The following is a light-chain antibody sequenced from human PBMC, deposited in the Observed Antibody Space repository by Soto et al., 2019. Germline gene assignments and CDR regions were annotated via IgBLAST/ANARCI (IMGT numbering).Light chain of an antibody. J-gene: IGKJ4*01. V-gene: IGKV3-20*01. Sequence: EIVLTQSPGTLSLSPGDRATLSCRASQSLSSRYLAWYRQKPGQAPRLLIYGASNRATGIPDRFSGSGSGTDFTLTISRLDPDDFAVYYCQQYSSSPPTFGGGTKVEMK. CDR1: QSLSSRY. CDR3: QQYSSSPPT. CDR2: GAS.